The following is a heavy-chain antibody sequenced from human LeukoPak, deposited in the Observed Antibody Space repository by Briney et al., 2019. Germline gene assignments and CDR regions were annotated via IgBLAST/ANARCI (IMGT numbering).Heavy chain of an antibody. CDR1: GYSFTSYW. J-gene: IGHJ4*02. CDR3: ARDYLGYCSSTSCLGPFDY. D-gene: IGHD2-2*01. CDR2: IYPGDSDT. V-gene: IGHV5-51*01. Sequence: GESLKISCKGSGYSFTSYWIGWVRQMPGKGLEWMGIIYPGDSDTRYSPSFQGQVTISADKSISTAYLQWSSLKASDTAMYYCARDYLGYCSSTSCLGPFDYWGQGTLVTVSS.